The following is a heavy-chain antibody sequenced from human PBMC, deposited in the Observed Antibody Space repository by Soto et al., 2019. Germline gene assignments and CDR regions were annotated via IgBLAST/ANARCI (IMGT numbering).Heavy chain of an antibody. CDR2: IYYSGST. CDR1: GGSISSGGYF. V-gene: IGHV4-31*03. CDR3: AREGAAPYYYYGMDV. Sequence: QVQLQESGPGLVKPSQTLSLTCTVSGGSISSGGYFWSWIRQHPGKGLEWIGFIYYSGSTYYNPAIKGRVTIPVAPSKNQFSLKLSSGTAADTAVYYCAREGAAPYYYYGMDVWGQGTTVTVSS. J-gene: IGHJ6*02. D-gene: IGHD6-6*01.